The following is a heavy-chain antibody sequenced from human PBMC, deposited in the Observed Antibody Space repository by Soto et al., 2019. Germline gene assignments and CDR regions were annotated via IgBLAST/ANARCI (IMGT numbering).Heavy chain of an antibody. Sequence: PGGSLRLSCAASGFTFSSYGMHWVRQAPGKGLEWVAVISYDGSNKYYADSVKGRFTISRDNSKNTLYLQMNSLRAEDTAVYYCAKSLNYDFWSGNYGMDVWGQGTKVTVYS. CDR2: ISYDGSNK. J-gene: IGHJ6*02. V-gene: IGHV3-30*18. CDR1: GFTFSSYG. D-gene: IGHD3-3*01. CDR3: AKSLNYDFWSGNYGMDV.